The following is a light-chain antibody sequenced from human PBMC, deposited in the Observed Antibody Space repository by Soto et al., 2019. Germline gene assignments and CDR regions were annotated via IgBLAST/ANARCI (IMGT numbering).Light chain of an antibody. V-gene: IGKV1-39*01. CDR2: AAS. CDR3: QQGYSTPST. CDR1: QSISNY. J-gene: IGKJ1*01. Sequence: DIQMTQSPSSLSASVGDRVTITCRASQSISNYLNWYQQKPGKAPKLLIYAASSLQSGVPSRFSASGSGTDFTLTISRLHPEDFATYYCQQGYSTPSTFGQGTKLEIK.